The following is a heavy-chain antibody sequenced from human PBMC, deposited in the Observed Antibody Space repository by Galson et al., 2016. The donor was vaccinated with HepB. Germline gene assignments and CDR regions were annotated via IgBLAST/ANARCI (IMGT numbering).Heavy chain of an antibody. D-gene: IGHD1-26*01. Sequence: SVKVSCKASGYTFRNYGISWVRQAPGQGLEWMGWISGYNGDTKSTQQLRDRVTMTTDTSTSTAYMELRSLGSDDTAVYYCARDSPMVGATPEGNPFDFWGQGTMVTVSS. V-gene: IGHV1-18*01. J-gene: IGHJ3*01. CDR2: ISGYNGDT. CDR3: ARDSPMVGATPEGNPFDF. CDR1: GYTFRNYG.